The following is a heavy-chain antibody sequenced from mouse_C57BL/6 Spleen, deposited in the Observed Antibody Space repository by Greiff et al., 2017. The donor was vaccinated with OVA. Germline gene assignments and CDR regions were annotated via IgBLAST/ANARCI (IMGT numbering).Heavy chain of an antibody. V-gene: IGHV5-17*01. D-gene: IGHD4-1*01. CDR3: ARANWDWYFDV. CDR2: ISSGSSTI. Sequence: EVQLVESGGGLVKPGGSLKLSCAASGFTFSDYGMHWVRQAPEKGLEWVAYISSGSSTIYYADTVKGRFTISRDNAKNTLFLQMTSLRSEDTAMYYCARANWDWYFDVWGTGTTVTVSS. J-gene: IGHJ1*03. CDR1: GFTFSDYG.